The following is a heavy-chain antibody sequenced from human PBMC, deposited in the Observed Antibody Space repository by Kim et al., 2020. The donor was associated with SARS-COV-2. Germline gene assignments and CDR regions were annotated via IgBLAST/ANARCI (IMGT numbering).Heavy chain of an antibody. CDR2: IRSKAYGGTT. CDR1: GFTFGDYA. Sequence: GGSLRLSCTASGFTFGDYAMSWFRQAPGKGLEWVGFIRSKAYGGTTEYAASVKGRFTISRDDSKSIAYLQMNSLKTEDTAVYYCTRESMVRGVIYFDYWGQGTLVTVSS. J-gene: IGHJ4*02. D-gene: IGHD3-10*01. V-gene: IGHV3-49*03. CDR3: TRESMVRGVIYFDY.